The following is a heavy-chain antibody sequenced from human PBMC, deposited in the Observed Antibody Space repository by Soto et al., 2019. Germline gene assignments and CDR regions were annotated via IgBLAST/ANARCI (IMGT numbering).Heavy chain of an antibody. CDR1: GGSISSGGYY. J-gene: IGHJ4*02. D-gene: IGHD3-22*01. V-gene: IGHV4-31*03. Sequence: QVQLQESGPGLVKPSQTLSLTCTVSGGSISSGGYYWSWIRQRPGKGLEWIGYIYYSGSTYYNPSLKSRVTIAVDTSKHQFSLKLSSVTAADTAVYYCARAYYYDSSGYYQAHFDYWGQGTLVTVSS. CDR2: IYYSGST. CDR3: ARAYYYDSSGYYQAHFDY.